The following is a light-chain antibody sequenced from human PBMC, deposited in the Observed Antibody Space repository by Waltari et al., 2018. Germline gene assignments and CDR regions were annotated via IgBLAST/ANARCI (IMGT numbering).Light chain of an antibody. CDR2: AAS. J-gene: IGKJ3*01. Sequence: DIQMTQSPSSLSASAGDRVTITCRASQSISSYLNWYQQKPGKAPKLLIYAASSLQSGVPLRFSGSGSGPDFTLTISILQPEDFATYYCQQSYSTPQCTFGPGTKVDIK. CDR1: QSISSY. V-gene: IGKV1-39*01. CDR3: QQSYSTPQCT.